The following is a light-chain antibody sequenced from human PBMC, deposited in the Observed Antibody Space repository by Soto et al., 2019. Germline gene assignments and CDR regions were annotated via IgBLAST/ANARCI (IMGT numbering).Light chain of an antibody. V-gene: IGKV3-20*01. CDR1: QSVSNTQ. CDR2: GAS. CDR3: QQYDTSPHT. J-gene: IGKJ2*01. Sequence: EIVLTQSPGTLSLSPGESATLSCRASQSVSNTQVAWYQQKPGQAPRLLIGGASSRATGILDGFSGVGSETDFTPTIIRLDPEDFAVYYCQQYDTSPHTFGQGTKLEIK.